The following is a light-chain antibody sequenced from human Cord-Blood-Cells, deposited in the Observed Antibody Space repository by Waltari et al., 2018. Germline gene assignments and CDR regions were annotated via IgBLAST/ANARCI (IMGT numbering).Light chain of an antibody. J-gene: IGKJ4*02. CDR1: QSISSY. CDR3: QQSYSTPLT. Sequence: DIQMTQSPSSLSASVGDRVTIPCRARQSISSYLNWYQQKPGKAPKLLIYAASSLQSGVPSRFSGSGSGTDFTLTISSLQPEDFATYYCQQSYSTPLTVGGGTKVEIK. V-gene: IGKV1-39*01. CDR2: AAS.